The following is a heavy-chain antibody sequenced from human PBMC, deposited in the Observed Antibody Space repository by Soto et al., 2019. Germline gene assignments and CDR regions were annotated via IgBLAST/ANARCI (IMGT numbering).Heavy chain of an antibody. J-gene: IGHJ4*02. V-gene: IGHV4-59*01. CDR2: IYYSGST. Sequence: SETLSLTCTVSGGSISSYYWSWIRQPPGKGLEWIGYIYYSGSTNYNPSLKSRVTISVDTSKNQFSLKLSSVTAAGTAVYYCARVAEYSSFLVDYWGQGTLVTVSS. CDR1: GGSISSYY. D-gene: IGHD6-6*01. CDR3: ARVAEYSSFLVDY.